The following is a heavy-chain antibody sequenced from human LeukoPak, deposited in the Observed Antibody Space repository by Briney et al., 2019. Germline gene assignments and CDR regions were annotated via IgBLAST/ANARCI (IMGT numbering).Heavy chain of an antibody. CDR3: ASGYDDSSGYPYYYGMDV. D-gene: IGHD3-22*01. V-gene: IGHV1-69*17. CDR2: ITPIFGIA. Sequence: ASVKVSCKASGGTFSSNAISWVRQAPGQGLEWMGGITPIFGIANYAQKFQGRVTITADKSTSIAYMELSSLRSEDTAVYYCASGYDDSSGYPYYYGMDVWGQGTTVTVSS. CDR1: GGTFSSNA. J-gene: IGHJ6*02.